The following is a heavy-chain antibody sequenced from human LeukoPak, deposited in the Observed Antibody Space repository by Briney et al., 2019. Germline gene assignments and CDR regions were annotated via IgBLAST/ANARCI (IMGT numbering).Heavy chain of an antibody. CDR2: ISGSGGST. V-gene: IGHV3-23*01. CDR3: AKDTITFTIPGYFYY. CDR1: GFTFSTYA. J-gene: IGHJ4*02. D-gene: IGHD3-3*01. Sequence: GGTLRLACAASGFTFSTYAMSWVRQAPGKGLEWVSAISGSGGSTYYADSVKGRFTISRDNSKNTLYLQMNSLRAEDTAVYYCAKDTITFTIPGYFYYWVQGTLVTVSS.